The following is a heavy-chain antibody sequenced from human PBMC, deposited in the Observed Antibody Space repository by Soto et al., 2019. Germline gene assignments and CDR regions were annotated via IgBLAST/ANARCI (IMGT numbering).Heavy chain of an antibody. CDR3: ARPPYYISGYFPN. Sequence: EVQLVESGGGLVQPGGSMRLSCAASGFTFSAHYMDWVRQTPGKGLEWVGRTRNKANSYTTEYAATVKGRFTISGDDSMNSLYLQINRLETEYPAVYYGARPPYYISGYFPNWGQGTLVTVSS. CDR1: GFTFSAHY. CDR2: TRNKANSYTT. V-gene: IGHV3-72*01. J-gene: IGHJ4*02. D-gene: IGHD3-22*01.